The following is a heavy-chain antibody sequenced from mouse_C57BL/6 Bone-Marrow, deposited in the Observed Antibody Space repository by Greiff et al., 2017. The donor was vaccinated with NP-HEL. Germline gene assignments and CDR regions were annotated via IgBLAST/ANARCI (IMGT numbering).Heavy chain of an antibody. Sequence: VQLQRSGAELVRPGASVKLSCKASGYTFTDYYINWVKQRPGQGLEWIARIYPGSGNTYYNEKFKGKATLTAEKSSSTAYMQLSSLTSEDSAVYFCASGAYWGQGTLVTVSA. CDR2: IYPGSGNT. V-gene: IGHV1-76*01. CDR1: GYTFTDYY. J-gene: IGHJ3*01. CDR3: ASGAY.